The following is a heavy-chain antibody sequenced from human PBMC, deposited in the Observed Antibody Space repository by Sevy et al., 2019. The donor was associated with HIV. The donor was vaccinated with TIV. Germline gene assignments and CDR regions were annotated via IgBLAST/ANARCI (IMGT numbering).Heavy chain of an antibody. CDR3: ARDPTWDYDSSGSDFDY. V-gene: IGHV3-30-3*01. J-gene: IGHJ4*02. CDR1: GFTFSSYA. CDR2: ISYDGSNK. D-gene: IGHD3-22*01. Sequence: GGFLRLSCAASGFTFSSYAMHWVRQAPGKGLEWVAVISYDGSNKYYADSVKGRFTISRDNSKNTLYLQMNSLRAEDTAVYYCARDPTWDYDSSGSDFDYWGQGTLVTVSS.